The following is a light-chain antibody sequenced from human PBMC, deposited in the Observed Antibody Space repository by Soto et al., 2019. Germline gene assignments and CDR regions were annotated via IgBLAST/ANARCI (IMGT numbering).Light chain of an antibody. CDR1: STDVGGYNY. Sequence: QSVLTEPRSVSGSPGQSVTISCTGTSTDVGGYNYVSWYQQHPGKVPKLMLYDVSKRPSGVPDRFSGSKSGNTASLTISGRQAEDEADAYCCSYVGRDTLCVFGRGTKLPVL. CDR3: CSYVGRDTLCV. CDR2: DVS. J-gene: IGLJ1*01. V-gene: IGLV2-11*01.